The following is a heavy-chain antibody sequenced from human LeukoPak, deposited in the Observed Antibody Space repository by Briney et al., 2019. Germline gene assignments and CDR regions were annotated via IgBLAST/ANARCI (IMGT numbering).Heavy chain of an antibody. J-gene: IGHJ4*02. CDR3: ARDLQYYDILTGYSGRDY. Sequence: GGSLRLSCAASGFTFSSYEMNWVRQAPGKGLEWVSYISSSGSTIYYADSVKGRFTISRDNAKNSLYLQMNSLRAEDTAVYYCARDLQYYDILTGYSGRDYWGQGTLVTVSS. CDR1: GFTFSSYE. V-gene: IGHV3-48*03. CDR2: ISSSGSTI. D-gene: IGHD3-9*01.